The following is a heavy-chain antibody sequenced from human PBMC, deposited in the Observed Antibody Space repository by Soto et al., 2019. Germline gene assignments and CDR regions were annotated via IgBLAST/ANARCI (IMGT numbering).Heavy chain of an antibody. CDR3: VRPLPSGRNYGMDV. D-gene: IGHD3-10*01. V-gene: IGHV3-53*01. CDR1: GLGVRNNY. CDR2: IYNDGTT. Sequence: TGGSLRLSCTAYGLGVRNNYMSWVRQAPGRGLEWVSVIYNDGTTYYADSVKGRFTLSRDTSKNTLSLQMDSLRAEDPAVYYCVRPLPSGRNYGMDVWRQGTTVTVSS. J-gene: IGHJ6*02.